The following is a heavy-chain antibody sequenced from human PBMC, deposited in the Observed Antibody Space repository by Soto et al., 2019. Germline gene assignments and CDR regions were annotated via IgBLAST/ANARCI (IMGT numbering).Heavy chain of an antibody. Sequence: QGQLQQWGAGLLKPSETLSLTCAVYGKSLSGYYWSWIRQPPGKALEWIGEINHSGNTNYNPSLKSRATISVDTSKNQLFLNLSSVTASDTAMYYCARHHVRGRTIAGAAEFWGQGALVTV. CDR1: GKSLSGYY. D-gene: IGHD1-26*01. V-gene: IGHV4-34*01. CDR3: ARHHVRGRTIAGAAEF. J-gene: IGHJ4*02. CDR2: INHSGNT.